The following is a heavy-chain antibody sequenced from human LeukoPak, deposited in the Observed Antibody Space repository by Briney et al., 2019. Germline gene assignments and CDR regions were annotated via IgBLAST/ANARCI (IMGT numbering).Heavy chain of an antibody. CDR1: GGSFSGYY. Sequence: SETLSLTCAVYGGSFSGYYWSWIRQPPGKGLEWIGEINHSGSTNYNPSLKSRVTISVDTSKNQFSLKLSSVTAADTAVYYCARRQWLVYSPFDYWGQGTLVTVSS. J-gene: IGHJ4*02. D-gene: IGHD6-19*01. V-gene: IGHV4-34*01. CDR2: INHSGST. CDR3: ARRQWLVYSPFDY.